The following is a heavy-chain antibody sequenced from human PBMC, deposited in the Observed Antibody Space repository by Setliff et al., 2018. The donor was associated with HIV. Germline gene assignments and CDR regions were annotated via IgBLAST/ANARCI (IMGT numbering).Heavy chain of an antibody. D-gene: IGHD3-9*01. J-gene: IGHJ1*01. CDR2: ISWNGGYI. V-gene: IGHV3-9*02. CDR3: ARASNYDLMTALGSF. CDR1: GFTSNYA. Sequence: PGGSLRLSCEGSGFTSNYAMHWVRQAPGKGLEWVAGISWNGGYIGSADSVRGRFIISRDNDKKSLYLQMNSLRPEDTALYYCARASNYDLMTALGSFWGQGTLVTVS.